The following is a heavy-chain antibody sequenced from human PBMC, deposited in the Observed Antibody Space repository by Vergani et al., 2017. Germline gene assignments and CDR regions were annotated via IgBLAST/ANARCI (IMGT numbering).Heavy chain of an antibody. D-gene: IGHD5-24*01. CDR2: IIPIFGTA. CDR3: ARRGDGYNFGTDPGEYFQH. V-gene: IGHV1-69*13. Sequence: QVQLVQSGAEVKKPGSSVKVSCKASGGTFSSYAISWVRQAPGQGLEWMGRIIPIFGTANYAQKFQGRVTITADESTSTAYMELSSLGSEDTAVYYCARRGDGYNFGTDPGEYFQHWGQGTLVTVSS. J-gene: IGHJ1*01. CDR1: GGTFSSYA.